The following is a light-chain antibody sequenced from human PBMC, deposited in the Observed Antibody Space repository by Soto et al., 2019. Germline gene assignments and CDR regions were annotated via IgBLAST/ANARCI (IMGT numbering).Light chain of an antibody. V-gene: IGLV1-40*01. CDR2: GNN. CDR3: QSYDSSLSGYV. Sequence: QSVLTQPPSVSGAPGQRVTISCTGSSPNIGAGYDVYWYQQLPGTAPKLLIYGNNNRPSGVPDRFSGSKSGTSASLAITGLQSQDEADYYCQSYDSSLSGYVFGTGTKVTVL. CDR1: SPNIGAGYD. J-gene: IGLJ1*01.